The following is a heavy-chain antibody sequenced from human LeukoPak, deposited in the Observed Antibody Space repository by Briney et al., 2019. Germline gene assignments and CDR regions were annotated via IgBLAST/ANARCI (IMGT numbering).Heavy chain of an antibody. Sequence: SETLSLTCAVYGGSFSGYYWSWIRQPPGKGLEWIGEINHSGSTNYNPSLKSRVTISVDTSKNQFSLKLSSVTAADTAVYYCARGKIWFGELLPSNWFDPWGQGTLVTVSS. V-gene: IGHV4-34*01. CDR1: GGSFSGYY. J-gene: IGHJ5*02. D-gene: IGHD3-10*01. CDR2: INHSGST. CDR3: ARGKIWFGELLPSNWFDP.